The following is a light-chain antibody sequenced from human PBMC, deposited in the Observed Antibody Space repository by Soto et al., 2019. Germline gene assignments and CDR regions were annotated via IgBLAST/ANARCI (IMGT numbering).Light chain of an antibody. V-gene: IGKV3-11*01. CDR1: QSVSSY. CDR3: QQRSNWPLPIT. CDR2: DAS. Sequence: EMVLTQSPATLSLSPGERATLSCRASQSVSSYLAWYQQKPGQAPRLLIYDASNRATGIPARFSGSGSGTDFTLTISSLEPEDFAVYYCQQRSNWPLPITFGQGTRLEIK. J-gene: IGKJ5*01.